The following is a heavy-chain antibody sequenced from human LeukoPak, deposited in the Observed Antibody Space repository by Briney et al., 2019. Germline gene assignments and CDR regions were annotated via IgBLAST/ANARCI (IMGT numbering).Heavy chain of an antibody. D-gene: IGHD5-12*01. Sequence: GASVKVSCKASGYTFTGYYMHWVRQAPGQGLEGMGIINPSGGRTSYAQKFQGRVTLTRDMSTSTVYMELSSLRSEDTAVYYCARAPGGGGYDSEYMDVWGKGTTVIVSS. CDR1: GYTFTGYY. CDR3: ARAPGGGGYDSEYMDV. V-gene: IGHV1-46*01. CDR2: INPSGGRT. J-gene: IGHJ6*03.